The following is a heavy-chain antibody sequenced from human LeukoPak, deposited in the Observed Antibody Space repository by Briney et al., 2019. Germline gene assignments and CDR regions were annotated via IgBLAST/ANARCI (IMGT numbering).Heavy chain of an antibody. CDR1: GFTFSNYA. CDR3: ARDDLGVTYFDY. D-gene: IGHD3-3*01. CDR2: IKQDGSEK. V-gene: IGHV3-7*01. J-gene: IGHJ4*02. Sequence: PGGSLRLSCAASGFTFSNYAMTWVRQAPGKGLEWVANIKQDGSEKYYVDSVKGRFTISRDNAKNSLYLQMNSLRAEDTAVYYCARDDLGVTYFDYWGQGTLVTVSS.